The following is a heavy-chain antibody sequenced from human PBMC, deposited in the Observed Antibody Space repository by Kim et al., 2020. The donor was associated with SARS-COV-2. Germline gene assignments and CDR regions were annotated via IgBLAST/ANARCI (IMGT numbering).Heavy chain of an antibody. D-gene: IGHD3-22*01. V-gene: IGHV7-4-1*02. CDR2: INTNTGNP. J-gene: IGHJ3*02. CDR3: ARALTMIVVVTNDAFDI. CDR1: GYTFTSYA. Sequence: ASVKVSCKASGYTFTSYAMNWVRQAPGQGLEWMGWINTNTGNPTYAQGFTGRFVFSLDTSVSTAYLQISSLKAEDTAVYYCARALTMIVVVTNDAFDIWGQGTIVTVSS.